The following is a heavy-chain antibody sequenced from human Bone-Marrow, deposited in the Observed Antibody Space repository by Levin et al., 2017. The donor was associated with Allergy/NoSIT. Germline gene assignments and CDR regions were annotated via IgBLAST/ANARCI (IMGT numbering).Heavy chain of an antibody. D-gene: IGHD6-19*01. V-gene: IGHV4-59*01. Sequence: SQTLSLTCTVSSGSISGYYWSWIRQPPGKGLEWIGYIYYSGSTNYNPSLKSRVTISVDTSKNQFSLRLTSVTAADTAVYYCASGGGWDNPIDYWGQGTLVPGSS. CDR1: SGSISGYY. CDR3: ASGGGWDNPIDY. J-gene: IGHJ4*02. CDR2: IYYSGST.